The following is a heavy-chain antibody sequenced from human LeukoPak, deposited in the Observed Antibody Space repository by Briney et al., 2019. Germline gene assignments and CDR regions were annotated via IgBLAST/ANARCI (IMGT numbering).Heavy chain of an antibody. CDR3: ARGGGSFGC. CDR2: ISWNSGSI. V-gene: IGHV3-9*01. Sequence: GGSLRLSCAASGFTFDDYAMHWVRQAPGKGLEWVSGISWNSGSIGYADSVKGRFTISRDNAKNSLYLQMNSLRAEDTAVYYCARGGGSFGCWGQGSLVAVSS. CDR1: GFTFDDYA. J-gene: IGHJ4*02. D-gene: IGHD2-15*01.